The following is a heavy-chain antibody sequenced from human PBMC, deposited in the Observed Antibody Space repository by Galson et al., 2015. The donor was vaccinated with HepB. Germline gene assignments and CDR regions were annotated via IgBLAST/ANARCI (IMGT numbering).Heavy chain of an antibody. CDR3: STWTLGDSHFDF. CDR1: GFDFSDAW. Sequence: SLRLSCAASGFDFSDAWMHWVRQAPGEGLEWVGRLKSGSDGGTSDYATSLQDRFVISRDDSKTMLYLQINNLKTEDTGMYYCSTWTLGDSHFDFWGHGTLVIVSS. V-gene: IGHV3-15*07. D-gene: IGHD3-16*01. J-gene: IGHJ5*01. CDR2: LKSGSDGGTS.